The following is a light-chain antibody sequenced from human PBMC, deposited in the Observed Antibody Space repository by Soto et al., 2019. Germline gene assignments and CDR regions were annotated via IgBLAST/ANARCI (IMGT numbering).Light chain of an antibody. CDR1: SSDVGGYNY. J-gene: IGLJ3*02. V-gene: IGLV2-11*01. CDR3: CSYARSYPV. CDR2: DVS. Sequence: QSALTQPRSVSGSPGQSVTISCTGTSSDVGGYNYVSWYQQHPGKAPKLMIYDVSKRPSGVPDRFSGSKSGNTASLTITVLQAEYEAYYYRCSYARSYPVFGGGTKLTVL.